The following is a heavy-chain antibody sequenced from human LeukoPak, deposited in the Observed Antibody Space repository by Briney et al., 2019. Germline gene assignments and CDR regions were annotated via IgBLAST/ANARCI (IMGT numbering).Heavy chain of an antibody. Sequence: PSETLSLTCTVSGGSISSYYWSWIRQPPGKGLEWIGYIYYGGSTNYNPSLKSRVTISVDKSKNQFSLKLSSVTAADTAVYYCARDRPYSSSWYWFDPWGQGTLVTVSS. J-gene: IGHJ5*02. D-gene: IGHD6-13*01. CDR3: ARDRPYSSSWYWFDP. CDR2: IYYGGST. CDR1: GGSISSYY. V-gene: IGHV4-59*12.